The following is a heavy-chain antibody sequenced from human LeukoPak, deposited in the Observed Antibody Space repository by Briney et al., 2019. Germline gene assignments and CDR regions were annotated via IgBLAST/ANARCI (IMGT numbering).Heavy chain of an antibody. Sequence: SETLSLTCAVYGGSFSGYYWSWIRQPPGKGLEWIGYIYYSGSTNYNPSLKSRVTISVDTSKNQFSLKLSSVTAADTAVYYCARHFKNWFDPWGQGTLVTVSS. J-gene: IGHJ5*02. CDR3: ARHFKNWFDP. CDR1: GGSFSGYY. CDR2: IYYSGST. V-gene: IGHV4-59*08.